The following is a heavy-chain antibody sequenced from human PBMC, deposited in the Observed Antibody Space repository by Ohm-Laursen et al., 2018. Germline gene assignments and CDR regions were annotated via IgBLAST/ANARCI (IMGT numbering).Heavy chain of an antibody. Sequence: GSLRLSCSASGFTFDDYAMHWVRQAPGKGLEWVSLISWDGGSTYYADSVKGRFTISRDNSKNSLYLQMNSLRAEDTALYYCAKDALRGSSGWAFDYWGQGTLVTVSS. CDR1: GFTFDDYA. V-gene: IGHV3-43D*04. D-gene: IGHD6-19*01. J-gene: IGHJ4*02. CDR2: ISWDGGST. CDR3: AKDALRGSSGWAFDY.